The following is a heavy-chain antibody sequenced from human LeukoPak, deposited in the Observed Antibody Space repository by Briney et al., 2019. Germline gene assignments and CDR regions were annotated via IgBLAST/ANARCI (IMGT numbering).Heavy chain of an antibody. Sequence: PSETLSLTCAVYGGSFSGYYWSWIRQPPGKGLEWIGEINHSGSTNYNPSLKTRVTISVDTSKNQFSLKLSSVTAADTAVYYCARGREAAAHPDRFDPWGQGTLVTVSS. CDR1: GGSFSGYY. CDR2: INHSGST. CDR3: ARGREAAAHPDRFDP. V-gene: IGHV4-34*01. D-gene: IGHD6-13*01. J-gene: IGHJ5*02.